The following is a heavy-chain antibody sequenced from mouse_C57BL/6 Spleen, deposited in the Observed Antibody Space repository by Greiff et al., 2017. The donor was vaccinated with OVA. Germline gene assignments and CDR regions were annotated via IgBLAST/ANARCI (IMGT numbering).Heavy chain of an antibody. CDR3: ARAITTVVAPGYFDV. D-gene: IGHD1-1*01. V-gene: IGHV5-16*01. Sequence: DVHLVESEGGLVQPGSSMKLSCTASGFTFSDYYMAWVRQVPEKGLEWVANINYDGSSTYYLDSLKSRFIISSYNAKNILYLKMSSLKSEDTATYYCARAITTVVAPGYFDVWGTGTTVTVSS. CDR1: GFTFSDYY. J-gene: IGHJ1*03. CDR2: INYDGSST.